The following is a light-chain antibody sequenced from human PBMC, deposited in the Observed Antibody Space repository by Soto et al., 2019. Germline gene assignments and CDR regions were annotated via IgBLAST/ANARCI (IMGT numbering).Light chain of an antibody. Sequence: QSVLTQPPSVSRAPGQRVTISCTGSSSNIGAGYDVHWYQQLPGTAPKLLIYGNNNRPSGVPDRFSGSKSGTSASLGITGLQAEDEADYYCQSYDSSLRAYVFGAGTKVTVL. CDR1: SSNIGAGYD. J-gene: IGLJ1*01. CDR3: QSYDSSLRAYV. V-gene: IGLV1-40*01. CDR2: GNN.